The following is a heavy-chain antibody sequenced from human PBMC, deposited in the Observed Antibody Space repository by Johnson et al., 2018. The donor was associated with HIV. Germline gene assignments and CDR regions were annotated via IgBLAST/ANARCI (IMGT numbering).Heavy chain of an antibody. CDR3: AREISRYYYDYAAFDL. J-gene: IGHJ3*01. D-gene: IGHD3-22*01. Sequence: VQLVESGGGLVQPGGSLRLSCAASGFTFSSYAMSWVRQAPGKGLQWVSAISYSGSSTYYADSVKGRFTISRDNSRSTVYLHMINLRADDTALYYCAREISRYYYDYAAFDLWGQGTMVTVSS. CDR2: ISYSGSST. CDR1: GFTFSSYA. V-gene: IGHV3-23*04.